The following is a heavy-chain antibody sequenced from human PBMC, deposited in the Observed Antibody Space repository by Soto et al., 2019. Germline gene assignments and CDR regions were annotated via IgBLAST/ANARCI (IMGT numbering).Heavy chain of an antibody. CDR1: GFSFSNAW. Sequence: GWSLRLSCAAAGFSFSNAWMSWVRQAPGKGLEWVGRIKSKTDGGTTDYAAPVKGRFTISRDDSKNTLYLQMNSLKTEDTAVYYCTAYSTGWHGDAFDIWGQGTMVTVS. CDR3: TAYSTGWHGDAFDI. D-gene: IGHD6-19*01. V-gene: IGHV3-15*01. J-gene: IGHJ3*02. CDR2: IKSKTDGGTT.